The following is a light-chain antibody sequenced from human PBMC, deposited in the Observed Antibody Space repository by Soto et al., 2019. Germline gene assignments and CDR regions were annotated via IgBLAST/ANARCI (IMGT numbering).Light chain of an antibody. CDR1: QSVSRY. CDR3: QQYNNWLWT. J-gene: IGKJ1*01. CDR2: DAF. Sequence: EIVMTQSPATLSVSRGERATLSCRASQSVSRYVAWYQQKPGQAPRLLIHDAFTRATGISVRFSGSGSGTEFTLTISSLQSEAFAVYYCQQYNNWLWTFGQGTKVEIK. V-gene: IGKV3-15*01.